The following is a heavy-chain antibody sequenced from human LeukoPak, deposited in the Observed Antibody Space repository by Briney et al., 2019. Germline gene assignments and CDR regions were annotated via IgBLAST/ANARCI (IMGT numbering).Heavy chain of an antibody. CDR3: ARVQTIFGVVIFENWFDP. Sequence: ASAKVSCKASGYTFTGYYMHWVRQAPGQGLEWMGWINPNSGGTNYAQKFQGRVTMTRDTSISTAYMELSRLRSDGTAVYYCARVQTIFGVVIFENWFDPWGQGTLVTVSS. J-gene: IGHJ5*02. D-gene: IGHD3-3*01. CDR2: INPNSGGT. V-gene: IGHV1-2*02. CDR1: GYTFTGYY.